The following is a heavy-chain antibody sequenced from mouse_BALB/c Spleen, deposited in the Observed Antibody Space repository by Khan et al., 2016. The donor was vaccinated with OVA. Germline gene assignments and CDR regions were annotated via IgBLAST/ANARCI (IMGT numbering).Heavy chain of an antibody. CDR3: SRVYGGDFDY. D-gene: IGHD1-1*01. CDR1: GYSITSDYA. CDR2: ISYSGNT. Sequence: EVKLEESGPGLVKPSQSLSLTCTVTGYSITSDYAWNWIRQFPENKLEWMGFISYSGNTNYNPSLKSRISITRDTSKNQFFLQLNSVTTEDTATYYCSRVYGGDFDYWGQGTTLAVSS. J-gene: IGHJ2*01. V-gene: IGHV3-2*02.